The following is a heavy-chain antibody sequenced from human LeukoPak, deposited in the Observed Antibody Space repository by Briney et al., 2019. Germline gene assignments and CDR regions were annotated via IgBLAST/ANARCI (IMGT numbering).Heavy chain of an antibody. V-gene: IGHV4-59*01. CDR3: ARGDFCSSTSCYDNWFDP. Sequence: SETLSLTCTVSGGSISSYYWSWLRQPPGKGLEWIGYIYYSGSTNYNPSLKSRVTISVDTSKNQFSLKLSSVTAADTAVYYCARGDFCSSTSCYDNWFDPWGQGTLVTVSS. CDR2: IYYSGST. D-gene: IGHD2-2*01. J-gene: IGHJ5*02. CDR1: GGSISSYY.